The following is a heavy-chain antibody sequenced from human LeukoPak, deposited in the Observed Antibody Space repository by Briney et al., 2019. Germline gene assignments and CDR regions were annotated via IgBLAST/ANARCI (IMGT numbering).Heavy chain of an antibody. CDR3: AKLERPDYYYYYYMDV. V-gene: IGHV3-23*01. CDR2: ITGSGGNT. CDR1: GFTFSNYG. D-gene: IGHD1-1*01. J-gene: IGHJ6*03. Sequence: GGSPRLSCAASGFTFSNYGMNWVRQAPGKGLEWVSGITGSGGNTYYADSVKGRFTISRDNSKNTLYLQMNSLRAEDTAVYYCAKLERPDYYYYYYMDVWGKGTTVTVSS.